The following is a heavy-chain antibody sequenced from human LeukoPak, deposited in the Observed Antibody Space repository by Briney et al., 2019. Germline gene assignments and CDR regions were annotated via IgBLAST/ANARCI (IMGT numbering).Heavy chain of an antibody. Sequence: VASVKVSCKASGYTFTSYGISWVRQAPGQGLEWMGWISAYNGNTNYAQKLQGRVTMTTDTSTSTAYMELRSLRSDDTAVYYCARDTSGSWQILGAGPSLYLDYWGQGTLVTVSS. V-gene: IGHV1-18*01. CDR2: ISAYNGNT. D-gene: IGHD6-13*01. CDR1: GYTFTSYG. J-gene: IGHJ4*02. CDR3: ARDTSGSWQILGAGPSLYLDY.